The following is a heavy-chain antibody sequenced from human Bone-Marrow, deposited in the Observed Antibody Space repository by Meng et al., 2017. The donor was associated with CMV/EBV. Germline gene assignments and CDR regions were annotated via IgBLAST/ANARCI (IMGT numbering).Heavy chain of an antibody. CDR3: AKGTQSSLYTLVDN. J-gene: IGHJ4*02. Sequence: GGSLRLSCAASGFTFDDYAMHWVRQAPGKGLEWVSGISWNSGSIGYANSVKGRFTISRDNARNSLYLQMNSLRAEDMALYYCAKGTQSSLYTLVDNWGQGPLVTVSS. CDR1: GFTFDDYA. CDR2: ISWNSGSI. D-gene: IGHD3-16*02. V-gene: IGHV3-9*03.